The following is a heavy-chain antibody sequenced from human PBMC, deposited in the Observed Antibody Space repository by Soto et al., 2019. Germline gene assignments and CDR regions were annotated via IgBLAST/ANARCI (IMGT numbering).Heavy chain of an antibody. V-gene: IGHV4-59*12. CDR1: GDSIISYF. Sequence: QVQLRESGPGLVKPSETLSLTCTVSGDSIISYFWSWIRQTPGKGLEWIGYLHYSGSTNYNPSLKSRVTTSVDTSQNQFSLKLSSVTAADTAVYYCASYGDYASFGYWGQGTLVTVSS. CDR2: LHYSGST. D-gene: IGHD4-17*01. J-gene: IGHJ4*02. CDR3: ASYGDYASFGY.